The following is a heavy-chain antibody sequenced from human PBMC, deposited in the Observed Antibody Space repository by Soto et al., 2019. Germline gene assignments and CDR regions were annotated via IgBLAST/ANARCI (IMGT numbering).Heavy chain of an antibody. Sequence: SVKVSCKASGGTFSSYAISWVRQAPGQGLEWMGGIIPIFGTANYAQKFQGRVTITADESTSTAYMELSSLRSEDTAVYYCARGSGATTYYYYYGMDVWGQGTKVTVSS. CDR1: GGTFSSYA. D-gene: IGHD1-26*01. V-gene: IGHV1-69*13. CDR2: IIPIFGTA. J-gene: IGHJ6*02. CDR3: ARGSGATTYYYYYGMDV.